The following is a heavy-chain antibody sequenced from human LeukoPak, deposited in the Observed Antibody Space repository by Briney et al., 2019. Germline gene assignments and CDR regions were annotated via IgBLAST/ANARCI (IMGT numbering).Heavy chain of an antibody. CDR2: IWYDGSNK. Sequence: PGRSLRLSCAASGFTFSSYGMHWVRQAPGKGLEWVAVIWYDGSNKYYADSVKGRFTISRDNSKNTLYLQMNSLRAEDTAVYYCAKDGRVVVAATDSATDAFDIWGQGTMVTVSS. CDR3: AKDGRVVVAATDSATDAFDI. CDR1: GFTFSSYG. J-gene: IGHJ3*02. V-gene: IGHV3-33*06. D-gene: IGHD2-15*01.